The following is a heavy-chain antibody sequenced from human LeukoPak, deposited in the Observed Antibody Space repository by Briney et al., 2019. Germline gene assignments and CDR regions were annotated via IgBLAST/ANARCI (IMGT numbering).Heavy chain of an antibody. CDR2: FDPEDGET. Sequence: ASVKVSCKVSGYTLTELSMHWVRQAPGKGLEWMGGFDPEDGETIYAQKFQGRVTMTEDTSTDTAYMELSSLRSEDTAVYYCATPHYYGSGSYYQPVGGFDPWGQGTLVTVSS. J-gene: IGHJ5*02. CDR3: ATPHYYGSGSYYQPVGGFDP. D-gene: IGHD3-10*01. CDR1: GYTLTELS. V-gene: IGHV1-24*01.